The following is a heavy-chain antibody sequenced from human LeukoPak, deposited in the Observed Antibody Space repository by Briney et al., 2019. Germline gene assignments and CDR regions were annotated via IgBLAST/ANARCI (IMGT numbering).Heavy chain of an antibody. CDR1: GFTVSSTY. CDR2: IYRGGST. J-gene: IGHJ4*02. V-gene: IGHV3-66*01. D-gene: IGHD4-23*01. Sequence: PGGSLRLSCAASGFTVSSTYMSWVRQAPGKGLEWVSVIYRGGSTYYADAVKGRVTISRDNSKNTLYLQMNSLRAEDEAVYYCARDMHGGISFPFDYWGQETLVPVS. CDR3: ARDMHGGISFPFDY.